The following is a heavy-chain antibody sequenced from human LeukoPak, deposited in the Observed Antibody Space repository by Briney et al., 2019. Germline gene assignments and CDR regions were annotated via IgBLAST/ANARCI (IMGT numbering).Heavy chain of an antibody. CDR3: ARDKGMTSGWYAGKLHYYSGILF. D-gene: IGHD6-13*01. CDR1: GFTFRTYT. CDR2: ISSDSGTI. J-gene: IGHJ6*02. V-gene: IGHV3-48*02. Sequence: GGSLRLSCTASGFTFRTYTMNWVRQAPGKGLEWVSHISSDSGTIYYADSVRGRFTISRDNAKNSLYLQMSSLRDEDTAVYYCARDKGMTSGWYAGKLHYYSGILFWGQGTTVTVSS.